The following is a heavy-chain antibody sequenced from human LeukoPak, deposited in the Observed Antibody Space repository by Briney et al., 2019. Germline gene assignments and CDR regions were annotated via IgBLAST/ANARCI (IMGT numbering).Heavy chain of an antibody. CDR3: AREGLATSGYYYYMDV. V-gene: IGHV4-39*07. CDR1: GGSISSSSFY. Sequence: SETLSLTCTVSGGSISSSSFYWGWTRQPPGEGLEWIGSIYYSGSTYYNPSLKSRVTISVDTSKNQFSLKLSSVTAADTAVYYCAREGLATSGYYYYMDVWGKGTTVTVSS. CDR2: IYYSGST. J-gene: IGHJ6*03.